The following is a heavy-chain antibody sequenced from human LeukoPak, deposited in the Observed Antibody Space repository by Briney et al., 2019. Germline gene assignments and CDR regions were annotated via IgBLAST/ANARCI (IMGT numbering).Heavy chain of an antibody. CDR1: GGTFSSYA. CDR2: IIPIFGTA. J-gene: IGHJ2*01. Sequence: SVKVSCKASGGTFSSYAISWVRQAPGQGLEWMGGIIPIFGTANYAQKFQGRVTITADRSTSTAYMELSSLRSEDTAVYYCATEAGIAAAALLHWYFDLWGRGTLVTVSS. D-gene: IGHD6-13*01. CDR3: ATEAGIAAAALLHWYFDL. V-gene: IGHV1-69*06.